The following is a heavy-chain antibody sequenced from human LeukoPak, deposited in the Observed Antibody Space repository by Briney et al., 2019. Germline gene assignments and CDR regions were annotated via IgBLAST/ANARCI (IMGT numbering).Heavy chain of an antibody. CDR3: AREILGYCSGGSCYLPGAFDI. D-gene: IGHD2-15*01. CDR2: IRYDGSNK. V-gene: IGHV3-30*02. J-gene: IGHJ3*02. Sequence: GGSLRLSCAASGFTFSSYGMHWVRQAPGKGLEWVAFIRYDGSNKYYADSVKGRFTISRDNSKNTLYLQMNSLRAEDTAVYYCAREILGYCSGGSCYLPGAFDIWGQGTMVTVSS. CDR1: GFTFSSYG.